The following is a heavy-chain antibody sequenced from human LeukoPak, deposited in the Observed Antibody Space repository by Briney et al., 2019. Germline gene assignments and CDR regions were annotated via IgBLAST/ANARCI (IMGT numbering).Heavy chain of an antibody. D-gene: IGHD6-13*01. CDR2: IYYTGST. J-gene: IGHJ4*02. CDR3: ARGLRSSSWFFDY. Sequence: SETLSLTCTVSGHSISSYYWNWTRQPPGKGLEWIGYIYYTGSTNCNPSLKSRVTMSVDTSKNQFSLKLNSVTAADTAVYYCARGLRSSSWFFDYWGQGTLVTVSS. V-gene: IGHV4-59*01. CDR1: GHSISSYY.